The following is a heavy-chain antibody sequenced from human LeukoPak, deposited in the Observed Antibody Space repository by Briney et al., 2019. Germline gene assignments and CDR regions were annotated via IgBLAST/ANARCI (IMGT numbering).Heavy chain of an antibody. J-gene: IGHJ4*02. CDR3: ARGGSILTGYYRPKGSFDY. V-gene: IGHV4-59*12. Sequence: SETLSLTCTVSGGSISSYYWSWIRQPPGKGLEWIGYIYYSGSTNYNPSLKSRVTISVDTSKNQFSLKLSSVTAADTAVYYCARGGSILTGYYRPKGSFDYWGQGTLVTVSS. D-gene: IGHD3-9*01. CDR2: IYYSGST. CDR1: GGSISSYY.